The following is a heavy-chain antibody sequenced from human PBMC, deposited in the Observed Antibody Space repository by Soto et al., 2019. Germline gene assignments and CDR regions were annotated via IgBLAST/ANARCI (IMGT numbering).Heavy chain of an antibody. V-gene: IGHV3-23*01. CDR1: GFTFSSYT. CDR2: ISGSGDYT. D-gene: IGHD1-26*01. CDR3: TKPQWELLD. J-gene: IGHJ4*02. Sequence: GGSLRLSCAASGFTFSSYTMSWVRQAPGKGLEWVSAISGSGDYTYYADSVKGRFTISRDNSKNTLYLQMNSLRAEDTAFIYCTKPQWELLDWGQGTLVTVSS.